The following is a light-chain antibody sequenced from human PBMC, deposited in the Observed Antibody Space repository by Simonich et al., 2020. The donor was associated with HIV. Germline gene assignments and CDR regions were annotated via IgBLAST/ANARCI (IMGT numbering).Light chain of an antibody. V-gene: IGKV4-1*01. Sequence: DIVMTQSPDSLAVSLGEMATINFKSSQCVFYRSNNKSYLAWYHQKPGQPPYLLFYWAATRESGVPDRFSGSGSGTDFTLTINSLQAEDVAVYYCQQYYSTPQTFGQGTKVEIK. CDR2: WAA. J-gene: IGKJ1*01. CDR3: QQYYSTPQT. CDR1: QCVFYRSNNKSY.